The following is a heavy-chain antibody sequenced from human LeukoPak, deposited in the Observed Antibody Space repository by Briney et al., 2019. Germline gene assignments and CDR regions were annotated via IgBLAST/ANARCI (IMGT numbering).Heavy chain of an antibody. CDR2: IGSSGGGL. CDR1: GFTFSTYT. CDR3: AIDPNWGTHS. V-gene: IGHV3-23*01. J-gene: IGHJ4*02. Sequence: PGGSLRLSCAASGFTFSTYTMYWVRHPPGKRLEWVSIIGSSGGGLHYAGSMKGRFTISRDNSKNALYLQMNSLRVEDTAVYYCAIDPNWGTHSWGQGVLVTVSS. D-gene: IGHD7-27*01.